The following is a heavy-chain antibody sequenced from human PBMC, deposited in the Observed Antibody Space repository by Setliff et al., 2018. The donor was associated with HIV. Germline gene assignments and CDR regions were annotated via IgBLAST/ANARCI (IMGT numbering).Heavy chain of an antibody. J-gene: IGHJ5*02. CDR2: INTSGTT. Sequence: SETLSLTCTVSGGSISSYYWSWIRQPPGKGLEWIGYINTSGTTNYNPSLKSRVTISVDTSKNQFSLKLSSVTAADTAVYFCARQTYYYDNSGHNWFDHWG. CDR1: GGSISSYY. CDR3: ARQTYYYDNSGHNWFDH. V-gene: IGHV4-4*09. D-gene: IGHD3-22*01.